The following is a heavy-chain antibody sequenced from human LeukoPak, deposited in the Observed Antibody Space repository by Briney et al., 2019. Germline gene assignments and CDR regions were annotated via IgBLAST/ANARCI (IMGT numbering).Heavy chain of an antibody. CDR1: GYTYTRNW. CDR2: IYPGDSDT. Sequence: GESLKISCKASGYTYTRNWIGWVRQMPGKGLEWMGIIYPGDSDTKYSPSFQGQVTISVDKSISTAYLQWSSLKASDTAMYYCARQNASGAFDIWGQGTMVSVSS. V-gene: IGHV5-51*01. D-gene: IGHD1-26*01. J-gene: IGHJ3*02. CDR3: ARQNASGAFDI.